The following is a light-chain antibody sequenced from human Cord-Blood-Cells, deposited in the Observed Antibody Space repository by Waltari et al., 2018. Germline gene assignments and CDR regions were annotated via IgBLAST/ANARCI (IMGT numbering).Light chain of an antibody. Sequence: VLTQSPATLSLSPGERATLSCRASQSVSSYLAWYQQKPGQAPRLLIYDASNRATGIPARFIGSGSGTDFTLTISSLEPEDFAVYYCQQRSNWPRYTFGQGTKLEIK. V-gene: IGKV3-11*01. J-gene: IGKJ2*01. CDR1: QSVSSY. CDR3: QQRSNWPRYT. CDR2: DAS.